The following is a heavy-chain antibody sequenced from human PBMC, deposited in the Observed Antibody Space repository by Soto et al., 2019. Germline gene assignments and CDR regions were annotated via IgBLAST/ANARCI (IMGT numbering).Heavy chain of an antibody. CDR1: GFRFEQYV. J-gene: IGHJ4*02. CDR3: LKDAPNVSIDD. V-gene: IGHV3-9*01. CDR2: VSPTGDTV. D-gene: IGHD3-10*02. Sequence: VQVVASGGGLVQPGRSLRLSCAVSGFRFEQYVMHWVRQAPGNGLECVSTVSPTGDTVAYADSVEGRFTVSRDNAKGCLYLEMNGVKSDDGAFYCGLKDAPNVSIDDWGQGTLVTVSS.